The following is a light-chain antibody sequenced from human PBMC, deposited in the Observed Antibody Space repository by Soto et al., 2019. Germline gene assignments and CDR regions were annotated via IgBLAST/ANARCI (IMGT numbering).Light chain of an antibody. Sequence: SYELTQPPSVSVSPGQTATITCSGDQSGDKYVCWYQKKPVQSPTLLIFQDTQRPSGIPERFSGSNSGNTATLTISRTQPLDEADYFCQAWHTTTVVFGGGPKLTVL. CDR2: QDT. CDR1: QSGDKY. J-gene: IGLJ3*02. CDR3: QAWHTTTVV. V-gene: IGLV3-1*01.